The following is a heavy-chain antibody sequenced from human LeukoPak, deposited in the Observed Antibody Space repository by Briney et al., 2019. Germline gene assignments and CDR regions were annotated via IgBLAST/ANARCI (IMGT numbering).Heavy chain of an antibody. Sequence: ASVKVSCKASGYTFTSYDINWVRQATGQGLEWMGWMNPNSGGTNYAQKFQGRVTMTRDTSISTAYMELSRLRSDDTAVYYCARGTLGYSYGSNRGDYWGQGTLVTVSS. CDR3: ARGTLGYSYGSNRGDY. CDR2: MNPNSGGT. D-gene: IGHD5-18*01. J-gene: IGHJ4*02. CDR1: GYTFTSYD. V-gene: IGHV1-2*02.